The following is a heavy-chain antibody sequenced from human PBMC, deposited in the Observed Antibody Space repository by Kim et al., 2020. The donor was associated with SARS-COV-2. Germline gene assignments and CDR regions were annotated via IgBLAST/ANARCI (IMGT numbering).Heavy chain of an antibody. D-gene: IGHD5-18*01. V-gene: IGHV1-24*01. Sequence: ASVKVSCKVSRYSLSELSMHWVRQAPGKGLEWMGGFDREEGETMFAQKFQGRVTLTEDTSADTAYMELISLTSEDTAAYYCTTGLTLLRGYIVGYDDYWGQGTLVTVSS. CDR1: RYSLSELS. J-gene: IGHJ4*02. CDR3: TTGLTLLRGYIVGYDDY. CDR2: FDREEGET.